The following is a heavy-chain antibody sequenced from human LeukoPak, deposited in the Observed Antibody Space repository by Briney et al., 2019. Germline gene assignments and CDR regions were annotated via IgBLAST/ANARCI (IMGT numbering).Heavy chain of an antibody. CDR3: ASYCGGDCFYLDY. D-gene: IGHD2-21*02. V-gene: IGHV4-39*07. CDR2: IYYSGST. CDR1: GGSISSSSYY. J-gene: IGHJ4*02. Sequence: SETLSLTCTVSGGSISSSSYYWGWIRQPPGTGLEWIGSIYYSGSTYYNPSLKSRVTISVDTSKNQFSLKLSSVTAADTAVYYCASYCGGDCFYLDYWGQGTLVTVSS.